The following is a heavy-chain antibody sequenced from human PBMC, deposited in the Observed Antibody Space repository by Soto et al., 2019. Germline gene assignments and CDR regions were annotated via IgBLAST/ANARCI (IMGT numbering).Heavy chain of an antibody. CDR1: GYTFTSYA. V-gene: IGHV1-3*01. J-gene: IGHJ6*03. CDR2: INAGNGNT. D-gene: IGHD3-3*01. Sequence: QVQLVQSGAEVKKPGASVKVSCKASGYTFTSYAMHWVRQAPGQRLEWMGWINAGNGNTKYAQKFQGRVTITRDTSASTAYMELSSLRSEDTAVYYCARAHEVLLFLEWTNSYYYYYTDVWGKGTTVTVSS. CDR3: ARAHEVLLFLEWTNSYYYYYTDV.